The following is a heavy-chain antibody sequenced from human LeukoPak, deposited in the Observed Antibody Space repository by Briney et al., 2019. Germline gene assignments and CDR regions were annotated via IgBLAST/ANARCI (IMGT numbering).Heavy chain of an antibody. J-gene: IGHJ2*01. CDR2: INSDGSST. Sequence: QPGGSLRLSCAVSGFTFSNYWMYWVRQAPGKRLVWVARINSDGSSTTYADSVEGRFTISRDNTKSMLHLQMHSLRVDDSAVYFCTRTTTTADWYFDLWGRGTLVTVSS. D-gene: IGHD1-1*01. CDR1: GFTFSNYW. V-gene: IGHV3-74*01. CDR3: TRTTTTADWYFDL.